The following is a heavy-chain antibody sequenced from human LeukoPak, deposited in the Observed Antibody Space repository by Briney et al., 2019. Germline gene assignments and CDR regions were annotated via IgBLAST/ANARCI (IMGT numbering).Heavy chain of an antibody. CDR2: ISSSSSYI. J-gene: IGHJ4*02. D-gene: IGHD2-21*02. CDR1: GFTFSSYS. Sequence: PGGSLRLSCAASGFTFSSYSMNWVRQAPGTGLEWVSSISSSSSYIYYADSVKGRFTISRDNAKNSLYLQMNSLRAEDTAVYYCASGVVSASRPDYWGQGTLVTVSS. CDR3: ASGVVSASRPDY. V-gene: IGHV3-21*01.